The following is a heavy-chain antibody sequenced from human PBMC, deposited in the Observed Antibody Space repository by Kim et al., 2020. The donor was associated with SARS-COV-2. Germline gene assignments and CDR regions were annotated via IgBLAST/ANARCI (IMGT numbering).Heavy chain of an antibody. CDR1: GGSIRSGGKF. CDR2: ISYSGNS. V-gene: IGHV4-31*03. CDR3: ARGQPLDY. J-gene: IGHJ4*02. Sequence: SETLSLTCSVSGGSIRSGGKFWTWIRQHPAKGLEWIGYISYSGNSHYSPSLRSRVSISLQTSKNQFSLELTSVTAADTAVYYCARGQPLDYCGQGNLVTV. D-gene: IGHD2-2*01.